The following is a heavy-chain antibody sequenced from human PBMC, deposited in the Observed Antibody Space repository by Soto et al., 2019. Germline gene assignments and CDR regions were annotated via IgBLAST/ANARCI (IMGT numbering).Heavy chain of an antibody. J-gene: IGHJ3*01. V-gene: IGHV4-30-4*01. CDR3: SRGEIRGGCDV. CDR1: GASINENNYY. Sequence: QVHLQESGPGLVRPSQTLSLTCTVSGASINENNYYWSWIRQSPGKGLEWIGYFYNSGTTASSPSVKTRVTISGGWSNSQFSLKLTSVTVADTAVYYCSRGEIRGGCDVWGPGTMVIVSS. CDR2: FYNSGTT. D-gene: IGHD3-10*01.